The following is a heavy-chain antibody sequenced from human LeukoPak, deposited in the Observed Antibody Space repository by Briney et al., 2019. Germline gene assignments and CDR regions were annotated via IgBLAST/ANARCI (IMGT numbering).Heavy chain of an antibody. J-gene: IGHJ4*02. D-gene: IGHD2-21*01. Sequence: QPGGSLRLSCAASGFTFSSYSMNWVRQAPGKGLEWVSYISSSSSTIYYADSVKGRFTISRDNAKNSLYLQMNSLRAEDTAVYYCARDLVVWWSDYWGQGTLVTVSS. V-gene: IGHV3-48*04. CDR2: ISSSSSTI. CDR1: GFTFSSYS. CDR3: ARDLVVWWSDY.